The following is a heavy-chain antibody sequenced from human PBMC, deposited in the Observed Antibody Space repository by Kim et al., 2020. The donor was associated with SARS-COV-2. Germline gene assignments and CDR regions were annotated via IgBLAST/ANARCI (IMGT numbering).Heavy chain of an antibody. J-gene: IGHJ4*02. V-gene: IGHV3-21*01. Sequence: YYADSVKGRFTISRDNAKNSLYLQMSSLRAEDTAVYYCARDRSEGYFDYWGQGTLVTVSS. CDR3: ARDRSEGYFDY.